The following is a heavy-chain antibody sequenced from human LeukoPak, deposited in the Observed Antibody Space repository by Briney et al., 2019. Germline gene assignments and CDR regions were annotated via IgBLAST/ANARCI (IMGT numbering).Heavy chain of an antibody. V-gene: IGHV3-33*01. J-gene: IGHJ3*02. CDR2: IWFDGSIK. CDR3: ARAVGPFDI. CDR1: GFTFSTYG. Sequence: GGSLRLACAASGFTFSTYGMHWVRQAPGKGLEWVAVIWFDGSIKYYADSVKGRFTISRDNSKNTLYLQMNSLRAEDTAVYYCARAVGPFDIWGQGTIVIVSS.